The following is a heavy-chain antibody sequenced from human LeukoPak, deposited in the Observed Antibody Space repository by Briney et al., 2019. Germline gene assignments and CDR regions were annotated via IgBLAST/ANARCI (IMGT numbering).Heavy chain of an antibody. V-gene: IGHV3-48*04. CDR1: GFTFSSYA. Sequence: GGSLRLSCAASGFTFSSYAMSWVRQAPGEGLEWVSYISRSGSTIYYADSVKGRFTISRGNAKNSLYLQMNSLRAEDTAVYYCARVSGRWFDPWGQGTLVTVSS. J-gene: IGHJ5*02. CDR2: ISRSGSTI. CDR3: ARVSGRWFDP.